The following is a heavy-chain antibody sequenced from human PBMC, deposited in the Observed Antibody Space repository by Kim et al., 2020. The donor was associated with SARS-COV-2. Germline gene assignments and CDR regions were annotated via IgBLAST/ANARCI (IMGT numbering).Heavy chain of an antibody. CDR3: AKVVVVVAASDGMDV. J-gene: IGHJ6*02. D-gene: IGHD2-15*01. V-gene: IGHV3-23*01. Sequence: DSVKGRLTIPRDHSKNTLYLQMNSLRAEDTAGYYCAKVVVVVAASDGMDVWGQGTTVTVSS.